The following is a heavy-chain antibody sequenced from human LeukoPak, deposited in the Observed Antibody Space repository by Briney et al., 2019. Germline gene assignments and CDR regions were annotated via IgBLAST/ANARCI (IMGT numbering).Heavy chain of an antibody. Sequence: GGSLRLSCAASGFSFSSYWMHWVRQAPGKGLVWVSRVNTDGSTTYYADSVKGRFTISRDNAKNTLYLQMNSLRAEDTAVYYCARDHYGGNSDYWGQGTLVTVSS. CDR3: ARDHYGGNSDY. D-gene: IGHD4-23*01. CDR2: VNTDGSTT. V-gene: IGHV3-74*01. CDR1: GFSFSSYW. J-gene: IGHJ4*02.